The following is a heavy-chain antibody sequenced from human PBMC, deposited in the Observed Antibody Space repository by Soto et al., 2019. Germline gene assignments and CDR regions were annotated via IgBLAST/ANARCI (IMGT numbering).Heavy chain of an antibody. Sequence: EVQLLESGGALVQPGGSLTLSCAASGFTFSDYTMSWVRQAPGKVLECISVILSDYNTYYADSVRGRFTISRDNSKNTLYLEMNSLRAEDTAIYYCTRRTSGYFGYWGQGALVTVSS. V-gene: IGHV3-23*03. CDR1: GFTFSDYT. J-gene: IGHJ4*02. CDR2: ILSDYNT. CDR3: TRRTSGYFGY. D-gene: IGHD6-19*01.